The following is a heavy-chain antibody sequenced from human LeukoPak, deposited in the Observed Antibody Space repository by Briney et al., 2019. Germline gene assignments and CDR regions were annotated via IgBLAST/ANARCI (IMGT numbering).Heavy chain of an antibody. Sequence: GESLKISCKGSGYSFTSYWIGWVRQMPGKGLGWMGIIYPGDSDTRYSPSFQGQATISADKSISTAYLQWSSLKASDTAMYYCARAAPHYDFWSAHNAYGDYWGQGTLVTVSS. D-gene: IGHD3-3*01. CDR2: IYPGDSDT. CDR3: ARAAPHYDFWSAHNAYGDY. CDR1: GYSFTSYW. V-gene: IGHV5-51*01. J-gene: IGHJ4*02.